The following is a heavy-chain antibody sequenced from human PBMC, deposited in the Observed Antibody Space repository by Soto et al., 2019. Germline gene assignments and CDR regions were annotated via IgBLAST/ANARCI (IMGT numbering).Heavy chain of an antibody. J-gene: IGHJ4*02. V-gene: IGHV3-23*01. D-gene: IGHD3-22*01. CDR1: RFTFSNYA. CDR3: AKDRTYYYDTSSYGFDY. CDR2: ISGSGGST. Sequence: PGGSLRLSCAASRFTFSNYAMSWVRQAPGKGLEWVSGISGSGGSTYYADPVKGRFTISRDNSKNTLYLQMNSLRAEDTAVYYCAKDRTYYYDTSSYGFDYWGQGTLVTVSS.